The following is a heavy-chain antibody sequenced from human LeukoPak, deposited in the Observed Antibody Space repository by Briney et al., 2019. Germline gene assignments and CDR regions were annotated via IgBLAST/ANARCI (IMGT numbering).Heavy chain of an antibody. D-gene: IGHD2-8*01. J-gene: IGHJ6*02. CDR1: GGSFSGYY. CDR3: ALPLMDYYYYGMDV. Sequence: SETLSLTCAVYGGSFSGYYWSWIRQPPGKGLEWIGEINHSGSTNYNPSLKSRVTISVDTSKNQFSLKLSSVTAADTAVYYCALPLMDYYYYGMDVWGQGTTVTVS. CDR2: INHSGST. V-gene: IGHV4-34*01.